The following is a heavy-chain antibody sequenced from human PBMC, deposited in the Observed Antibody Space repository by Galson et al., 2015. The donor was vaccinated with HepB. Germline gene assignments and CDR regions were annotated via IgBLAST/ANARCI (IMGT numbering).Heavy chain of an antibody. CDR3: ARDLSTTVVRGVMGDGMDV. CDR2: IWYDGSNL. V-gene: IGHV3-33*08. J-gene: IGHJ6*02. D-gene: IGHD3-10*01. CDR1: GFSLSTYG. Sequence: SLRLSCAASGFSLSTYGMHWVRQAPGKGLEWVAIIWYDGSNLYYGDSVKGRFTISRDTSKNTLYLQMNSLRAEDTAIYYCARDLSTTVVRGVMGDGMDVCGQGTTVTVSS.